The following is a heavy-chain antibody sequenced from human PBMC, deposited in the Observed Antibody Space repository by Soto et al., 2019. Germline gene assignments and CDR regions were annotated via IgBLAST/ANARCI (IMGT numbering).Heavy chain of an antibody. D-gene: IGHD3-22*01. CDR1: GYSFANYW. Sequence: GESLKISCSGSGYSFANYWIGWVRQLSGKGLEWMGIIYPGDSDTRYSPSFQGQVTISADKSISTAYLQWNSLKASDTAMYFCARGDSSGYYTATPADYWGQGTLVTVSS. J-gene: IGHJ4*02. CDR3: ARGDSSGYYTATPADY. V-gene: IGHV5-51*01. CDR2: IYPGDSDT.